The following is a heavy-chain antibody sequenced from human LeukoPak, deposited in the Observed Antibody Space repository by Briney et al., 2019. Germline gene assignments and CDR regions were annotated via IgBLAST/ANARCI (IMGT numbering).Heavy chain of an antibody. V-gene: IGHV3-73*01. D-gene: IGHD3-10*01. Sequence: PGGSLRLSCAASGFTFSGSAMHWVRQASGKGLEWVGRIRSKTNSYATAYAASVKGKFTISRDDSKNTVYLQMNSLKTEDTAVYYCARRTHCASYYTPDDAFDVWGQGTMVTVSS. CDR1: GFTFSGSA. J-gene: IGHJ3*01. CDR2: IRSKTNSYAT. CDR3: ARRTHCASYYTPDDAFDV.